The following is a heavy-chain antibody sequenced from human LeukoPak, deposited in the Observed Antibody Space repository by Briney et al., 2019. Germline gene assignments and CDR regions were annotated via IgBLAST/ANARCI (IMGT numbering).Heavy chain of an antibody. V-gene: IGHV4-39*07. CDR3: ASGFPYYYDSSPSPKIDY. Sequence: SETLSLTCTVSGSSIGGSTYYWGWIRQPPGKGLEWIASIYFSGSTYYNPSLKSRVTISVDTSKNQFSLKLSSVTAADTAVYYCASGFPYYYDSSPSPKIDYWGQGTLVTVSS. CDR2: IYFSGST. CDR1: GSSIGGSTYY. D-gene: IGHD3-22*01. J-gene: IGHJ4*02.